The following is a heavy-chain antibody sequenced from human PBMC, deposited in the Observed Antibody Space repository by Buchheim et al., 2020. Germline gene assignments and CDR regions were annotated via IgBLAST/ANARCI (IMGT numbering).Heavy chain of an antibody. J-gene: IGHJ4*02. CDR2: IFPRDSDM. CDR1: GYSFTDYW. CDR3: VRGSGYCTDTRCYLFDY. D-gene: IGHD2-2*01. Sequence: EVQLVQSGAEVRKPGESLKISCEASGYSFTDYWIGWVRQMPGKGLEWMGMIFPRDSDMRYSLSFQGQVTISADKSISSAYLQWSSLKASDTAMYYCVRGSGYCTDTRCYLFDYWGQGTL. V-gene: IGHV5-51*01.